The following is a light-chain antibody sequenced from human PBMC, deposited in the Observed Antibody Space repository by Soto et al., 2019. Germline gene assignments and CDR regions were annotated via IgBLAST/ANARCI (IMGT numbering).Light chain of an antibody. V-gene: IGLV1-40*01. CDR1: RSNIGAGFD. CDR3: QSYDGGLGGPVV. CDR2: DNN. J-gene: IGLJ2*01. Sequence: QSVLTQPPSVSGAPGQRVTISCTGTRSNIGAGFDVHWYQQLPGTAPNLLIYDNNNRPSGVPDRFSASNSGTTASLAITGLQAEDEADYYCQSYDGGLGGPVVFGGGTKLTVL.